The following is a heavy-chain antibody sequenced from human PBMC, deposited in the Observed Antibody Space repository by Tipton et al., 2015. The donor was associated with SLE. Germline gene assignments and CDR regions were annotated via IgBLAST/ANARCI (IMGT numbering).Heavy chain of an antibody. D-gene: IGHD3-10*01. Sequence: GSLRLSCAASGFTFSDYAMHWVRQAPGKGLEYVSAISSNGGATYYADSVKGRFSISRDNSKNTLFLQMGSLTTDDMAVYYCTRDRGLGHWGHGLDIWGQGTMVTVSS. J-gene: IGHJ3*02. CDR2: ISSNGGAT. CDR1: GFTFSDYA. CDR3: TRDRGLGHWGHGLDI. V-gene: IGHV3-64*02.